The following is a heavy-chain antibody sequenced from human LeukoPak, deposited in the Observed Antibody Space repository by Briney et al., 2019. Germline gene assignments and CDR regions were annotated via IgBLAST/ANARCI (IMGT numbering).Heavy chain of an antibody. J-gene: IGHJ4*02. D-gene: IGHD3-10*01. V-gene: IGHV6-1*01. CDR2: TYYRSKWYN. CDR1: GDSVSRNSAA. Sequence: SQTLSLTCAISGDSVSRNSAAWNWIRQSPSRGLEWRGRTYYRSKWYNDYAVSVKSRITINPDTSKNQFSLQLNSVTPEDTAVYYCARGNYGSGSYPSHYFDYWAQGTLVTVSS. CDR3: ARGNYGSGSYPSHYFDY.